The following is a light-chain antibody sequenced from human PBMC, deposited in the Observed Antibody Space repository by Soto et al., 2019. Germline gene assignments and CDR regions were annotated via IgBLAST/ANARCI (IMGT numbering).Light chain of an antibody. CDR3: QQYNDWPRT. Sequence: EMDLTHSPATLCVSAWESFTLSVGSSQLFSSNLAWYQRRPGQAPRLLIYGSSTRATGGPPRFSGSASGTEFTLTISSLQSEDFGVYYCQQYNDWPRTVGQGTRLEIK. CDR2: GSS. J-gene: IGKJ5*01. CDR1: QLFSSN. V-gene: IGKV3-15*01.